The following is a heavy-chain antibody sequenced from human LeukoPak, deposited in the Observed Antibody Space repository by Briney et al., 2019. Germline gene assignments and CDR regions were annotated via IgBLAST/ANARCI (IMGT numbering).Heavy chain of an antibody. V-gene: IGHV3-21*05. CDR3: ARLPGIAAAGVSGLDY. D-gene: IGHD6-13*01. CDR2: ITSSSSNI. Sequence: PGGSLRLSCAASGFTFSSYSMNWVRQAPGKGLEWVSYITSSSSNIYYADSVKGRFTISRDNAKNSLYLQMNSLRAEDTAVYYCARLPGIAAAGVSGLDYWGQGTLVTVSS. J-gene: IGHJ4*02. CDR1: GFTFSSYS.